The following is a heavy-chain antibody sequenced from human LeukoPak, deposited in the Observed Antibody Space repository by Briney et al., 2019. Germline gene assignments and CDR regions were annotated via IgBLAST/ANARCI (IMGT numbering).Heavy chain of an antibody. Sequence: PSETLSLTCNVSGGSISTTTNPWGWAWIRQRPTKGLEWIGSIYYGGSPYYTSSLKSRVTISVDTSKNQFSLKLASLTAADTAVYYCARRPIVGSTGFYFDPWGPGTLVTVSS. D-gene: IGHD1-26*01. CDR2: IYYGGSP. CDR1: GGSISTTTNP. V-gene: IGHV4-39*01. J-gene: IGHJ5*02. CDR3: ARRPIVGSTGFYFDP.